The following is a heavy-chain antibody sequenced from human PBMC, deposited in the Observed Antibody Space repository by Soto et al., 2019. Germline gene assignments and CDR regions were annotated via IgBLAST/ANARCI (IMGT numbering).Heavy chain of an antibody. V-gene: IGHV3-23*01. CDR3: ATIYYGSRGFSYIEY. D-gene: IGHD3-22*01. Sequence: GGSLRLSCAVSGIDFNNYAMSWVRQAPGKGLEWVSTISGSGGRTYYAGSVKGRFTISRDNSKNTLYLQMNSLRAEDTAVYYCATIYYGSRGFSYIEYWGQGTLVTVSS. J-gene: IGHJ4*02. CDR1: GIDFNNYA. CDR2: ISGSGGRT.